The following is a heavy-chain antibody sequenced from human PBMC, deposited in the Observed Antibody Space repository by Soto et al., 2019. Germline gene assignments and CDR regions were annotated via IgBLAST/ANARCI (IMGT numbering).Heavy chain of an antibody. CDR2: IYYSGFT. CDR1: GGSISSGGYY. Sequence: QVQLQESGPGLVKPSQTLSLTCTVSGGSISSGGYYWNWIRQHPGKGLEWIGYIYYSGFTYYSPSLKTRVTPSLDTSKNPFSLQLSSVTAADTAVSYCARSIDYWGQGTLVTVSS. CDR3: ARSIDY. V-gene: IGHV4-31*03. J-gene: IGHJ4*02.